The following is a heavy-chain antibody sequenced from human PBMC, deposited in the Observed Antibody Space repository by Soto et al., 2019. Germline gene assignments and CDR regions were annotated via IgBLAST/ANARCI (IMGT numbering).Heavy chain of an antibody. J-gene: IGHJ4*02. CDR1: GFSFSSHS. CDR3: ARGRGYCGGTKCYIDY. CDR2: ISSSGSTI. D-gene: IGHD2-21*01. V-gene: IGHV3-48*02. Sequence: EVQLVESGGGLVQPGGSLRLSCAASGFSFSSHSMKWVRQAPGKGLEWVSYISSSGSTIYYADSVKGRFTISRYNAKKSLYLQMNITRDDDTAVYYCARGRGYCGGTKCYIDYWGQGALFTVSS.